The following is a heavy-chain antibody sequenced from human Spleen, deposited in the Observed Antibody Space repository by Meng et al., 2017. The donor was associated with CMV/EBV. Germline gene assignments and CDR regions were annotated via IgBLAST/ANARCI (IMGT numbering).Heavy chain of an antibody. J-gene: IGHJ5*02. CDR1: GFTFSSYS. D-gene: IGHD5-18*01. CDR2: ISSSSSYI. Sequence: GGSLRLSCAASGFTFSSYSMNWVRQAPGKGLEWVSSISSSSSYIYYADSVKGRFTISRDNSKNTLYLQMNSLRAEDTAVYYCAKDPAWIQLWGNNWFDPWGQGTLVTVSS. V-gene: IGHV3-21*01. CDR3: AKDPAWIQLWGNNWFDP.